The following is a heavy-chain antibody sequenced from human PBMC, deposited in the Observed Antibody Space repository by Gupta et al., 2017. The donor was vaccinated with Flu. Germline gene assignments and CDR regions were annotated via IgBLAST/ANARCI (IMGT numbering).Heavy chain of an antibody. CDR1: GLTFSAYG. J-gene: IGHJ4*02. Sequence: QVQLVEPGGGVVQPGSSLRLSRAAPGLTFSAYGTHCVRQAPGTGLGWVGIIWYDESKKYYADSVNGRFTISKDNSKRMLYLQMISLRAEDTAIYYCARDHPDFGGPVINRERNYFDYWGQGTLVTVSS. D-gene: IGHD3-22*01. CDR3: ARDHPDFGGPVINRERNYFDY. CDR2: IWYDESKK. V-gene: IGHV3-33*01.